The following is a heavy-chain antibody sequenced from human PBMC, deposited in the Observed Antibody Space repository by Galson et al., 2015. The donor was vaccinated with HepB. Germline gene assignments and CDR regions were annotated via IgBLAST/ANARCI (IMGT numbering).Heavy chain of an antibody. D-gene: IGHD3-16*01. CDR1: GGSISSSSYY. CDR3: ARQRMIMGPDLIGAFDI. J-gene: IGHJ3*02. CDR2: IYYSGST. Sequence: LSLTCTVSGGSISSSSYYWGWIRQPPGKGLEWIGSIYYSGSTYYNPSLKSRVTISVDTSKNQFSLKLSSVTAADTAVYYCARQRMIMGPDLIGAFDIWGQGTMVTVSS. V-gene: IGHV4-39*01.